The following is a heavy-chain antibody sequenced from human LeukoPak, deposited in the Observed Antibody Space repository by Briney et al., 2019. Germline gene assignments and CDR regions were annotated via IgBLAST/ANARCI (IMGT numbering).Heavy chain of an antibody. CDR2: ILRDDSDT. J-gene: IGHJ3*01. CDR1: GYRFTNYW. CDR3: ARQGAGASHYDDTGLPRGAFDV. D-gene: IGHD3-22*01. V-gene: IGHV5-51*01. Sequence: RGESLKISCKVSGYRFTNYWIAWVRQMPGKGLDFMGIILRDDSDTRYNPSFRGQITISVDKSINTAYLQWNSLRASDTATYYCARQGAGASHYDDTGLPRGAFDVWGQGTMLTVSS.